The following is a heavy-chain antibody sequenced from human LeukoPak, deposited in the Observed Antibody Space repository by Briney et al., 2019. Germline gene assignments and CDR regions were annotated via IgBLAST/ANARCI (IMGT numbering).Heavy chain of an antibody. D-gene: IGHD6-13*01. Sequence: PGGSLRLSCAASGFTFSSYAMSWVRQAPGKGLEWVSAISGSGGSTYYADSVKGRFTISRDNSKKTLYLQMNSLRADDTAVYYCAKDESIAAACLFDYWGQGTLVTVSS. CDR2: ISGSGGST. CDR3: AKDESIAAACLFDY. CDR1: GFTFSSYA. V-gene: IGHV3-23*01. J-gene: IGHJ4*02.